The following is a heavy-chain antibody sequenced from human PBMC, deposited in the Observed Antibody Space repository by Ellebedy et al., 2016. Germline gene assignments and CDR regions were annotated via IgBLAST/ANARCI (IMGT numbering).Heavy chain of an antibody. J-gene: IGHJ5*02. D-gene: IGHD2-15*01. Sequence: GESLKISCAASGFTFSSYGMHWVRQAPGKGLEWVAVIWYDGSNKYYADSVKGRFTISRDNSKNTLYLQMNSLRAEDTAVYYCTTDPSGWPKRDWFDPWGQGTLVTVSS. CDR2: IWYDGSNK. V-gene: IGHV3-33*01. CDR3: TTDPSGWPKRDWFDP. CDR1: GFTFSSYG.